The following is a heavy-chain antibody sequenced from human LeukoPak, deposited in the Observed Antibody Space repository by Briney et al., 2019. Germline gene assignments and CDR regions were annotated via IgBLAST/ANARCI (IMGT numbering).Heavy chain of an antibody. J-gene: IGHJ4*02. CDR1: GFTFSDYY. V-gene: IGHV3-11*06. D-gene: IGHD2-15*01. CDR2: ISSTSTFT. Sequence: GGSLRLSCAVSGFTFSDYYMSWIPQTPGKGLEWVSYISSTSTFTNYADSVKGRLTISRDNAKNSLYLQMNSLRGEDTAVYYCAKQSCSGGRCHFDHWGQGTLVTVSS. CDR3: AKQSCSGGRCHFDH.